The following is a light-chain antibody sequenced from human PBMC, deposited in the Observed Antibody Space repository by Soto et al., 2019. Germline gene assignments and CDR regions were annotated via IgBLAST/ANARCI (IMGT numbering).Light chain of an antibody. CDR1: SSNIGAGHD. CDR2: GNG. V-gene: IGLV1-40*01. CDR3: QSYDSNLSGSDV. J-gene: IGLJ1*01. Sequence: QSVLTQPPSVSGAPGQRVTISCTGSSSNIGAGHDVHWYQHLPGTAPKLLIYGNGNRPSGVPDRFSGYKSGTSASLAITGIQAADEADYYCQSYDSNLSGSDVFGTGTKVTV.